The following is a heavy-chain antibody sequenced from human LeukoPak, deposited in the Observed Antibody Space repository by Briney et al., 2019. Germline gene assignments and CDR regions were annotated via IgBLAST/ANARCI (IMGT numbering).Heavy chain of an antibody. CDR1: GYTFTSYG. V-gene: IGHV1-18*01. D-gene: IGHD3-22*01. CDR2: ISAYNGNT. J-gene: IGHJ4*02. Sequence: ASVKVSCKASGYTFTSYGISWVRQAPGQGLEWMGWISAYNGNTNYAQKLQGRVTMTTDTSTSTAYMELRSLRSDDTAVYYSARDTHWGGNYYDSSGYYYGDYWGQGTLVTVSS. CDR3: ARDTHWGGNYYDSSGYYYGDY.